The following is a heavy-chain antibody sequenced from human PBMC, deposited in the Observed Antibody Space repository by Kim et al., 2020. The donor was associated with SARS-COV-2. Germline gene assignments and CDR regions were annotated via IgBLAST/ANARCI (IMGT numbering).Heavy chain of an antibody. CDR1: GGTFSNYG. J-gene: IGHJ6*02. D-gene: IGHD2-2*01. V-gene: IGHV1-69*04. CDR2: IIPFLGVA. CDR3: ARAGFSTADDYYYVMDV. Sequence: SVKVSCKASGGTFSNYGICWVRQAPGQGLEWMGRIIPFLGVANYAQKFQGRVTIIADQSTSTAYMELSSLRSEDTAVYYCARAGFSTADDYYYVMDVWGQGTTVTVSS.